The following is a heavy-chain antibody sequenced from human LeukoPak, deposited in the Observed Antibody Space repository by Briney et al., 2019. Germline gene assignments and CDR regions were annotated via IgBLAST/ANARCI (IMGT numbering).Heavy chain of an antibody. D-gene: IGHD5-18*01. Sequence: PSETLSLTCTVSGGSISSYYWSWIRQPPGKGLEWIGYIYYSGSTNYNPSLKSRVTISVDTSKNQFSLKLSSVTAADTAVYYCASPGYSYGLDAFDIWGQGTMVTVSS. V-gene: IGHV4-59*08. CDR3: ASPGYSYGLDAFDI. J-gene: IGHJ3*02. CDR1: GGSISSYY. CDR2: IYYSGST.